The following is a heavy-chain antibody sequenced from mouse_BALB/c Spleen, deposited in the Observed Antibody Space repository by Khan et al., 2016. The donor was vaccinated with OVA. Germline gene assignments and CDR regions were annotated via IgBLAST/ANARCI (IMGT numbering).Heavy chain of an antibody. V-gene: IGHV1-37*01. J-gene: IGHJ4*01. Sequence: VQLKQSGPELVKPGASVKISCKASGYSFTGYFMNWVKQSHGKSLEWIGRINPYNGNTFYNQKFKGKATLTVDKSSSTAHMELLSLTSEDSAVXYCGREGDGYYYYAMDYWGQGTSVTVSS. CDR2: INPYNGNT. D-gene: IGHD2-3*01. CDR1: GYSFTGYF. CDR3: GREGDGYYYYAMDY.